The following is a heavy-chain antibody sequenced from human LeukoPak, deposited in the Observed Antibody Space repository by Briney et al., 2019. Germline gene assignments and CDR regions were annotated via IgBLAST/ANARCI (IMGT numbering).Heavy chain of an antibody. Sequence: GGSLRLSCAASGFTFSTYGMHWVRQAPGKGLEWVAVISYDGSNKYYADSVKGRFTISRDNSKNTLYLQMNSLRAEDTAVYYCAKARATTDDYYYYGMDVWGQGTMVTVSS. V-gene: IGHV3-30*18. CDR1: GFTFSTYG. D-gene: IGHD1-26*01. CDR2: ISYDGSNK. J-gene: IGHJ6*02. CDR3: AKARATTDDYYYYGMDV.